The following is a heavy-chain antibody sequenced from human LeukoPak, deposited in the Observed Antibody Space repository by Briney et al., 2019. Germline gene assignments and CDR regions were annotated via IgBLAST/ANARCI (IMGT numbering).Heavy chain of an antibody. Sequence: PGGSLRLSCAASGFTFSSYGMHWVRQAPGKGLEWVAFIRYDGSNKYYADSVKGRFTISRDNSKNTLYLQMNSLRAEDTAVYYCARAFLWVAHPGAFDIWGQGTMVTVSS. CDR2: IRYDGSNK. CDR3: ARAFLWVAHPGAFDI. V-gene: IGHV3-30*02. CDR1: GFTFSSYG. J-gene: IGHJ3*02. D-gene: IGHD2-15*01.